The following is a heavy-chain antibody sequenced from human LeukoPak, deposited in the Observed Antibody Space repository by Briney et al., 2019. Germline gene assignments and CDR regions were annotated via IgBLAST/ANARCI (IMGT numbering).Heavy chain of an antibody. Sequence: ASVTVSCKASGYNFKVYYMNWVRQAPGQGLEWMGWINPNSGVTKYAERFQGRVTMTKETSINTVYMEMSSLGFDDTAVYYCAKDGPSPIVGASSDNWGQGTLVTVSS. CDR3: AKDGPSPIVGASSDN. CDR2: INPNSGVT. D-gene: IGHD1-26*01. CDR1: GYNFKVYY. J-gene: IGHJ4*02. V-gene: IGHV1-2*02.